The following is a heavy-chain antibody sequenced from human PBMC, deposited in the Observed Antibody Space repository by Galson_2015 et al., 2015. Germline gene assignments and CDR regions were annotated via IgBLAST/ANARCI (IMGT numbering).Heavy chain of an antibody. Sequence: SETLSLTCTVSGGSISGYFWSWIRQPPGKGLEWIGYIYYSGSTKYNPSLKSRVTISVDTSKNQFSLKLYSVTAADTAVYYCARVGTNLIAADHFDHWGQGTLVTVSS. V-gene: IGHV4-59*01. CDR1: GGSISGYF. J-gene: IGHJ4*02. CDR2: IYYSGST. D-gene: IGHD6-13*01. CDR3: ARVGTNLIAADHFDH.